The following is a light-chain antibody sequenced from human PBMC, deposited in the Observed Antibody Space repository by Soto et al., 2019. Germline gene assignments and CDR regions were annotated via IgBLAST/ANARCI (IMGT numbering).Light chain of an antibody. CDR1: QSVGNG. Sequence: EIVMTQSPATLSVSPGEAATLSCRASQSVGNGLAWYRQKPGQAPRLLIYGASNRATGIPDRFSGSGSGTDFTLTISRLEPEDFAVYYCQQYGSSGTFGQGTKVDI. CDR3: QQYGSSGT. V-gene: IGKV3-20*01. CDR2: GAS. J-gene: IGKJ1*01.